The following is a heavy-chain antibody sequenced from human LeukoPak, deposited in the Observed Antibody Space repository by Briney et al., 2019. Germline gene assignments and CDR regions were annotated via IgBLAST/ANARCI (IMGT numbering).Heavy chain of an antibody. D-gene: IGHD3-16*01. CDR3: ARLRFKNPDY. Sequence: SETLSLTCSVSGGIVSSSNYYWGWIRQPPGKGLEWIGSIYYGGSTYQNPSLESRVTISVDTSKNQFSLKLSSVTAADTAVYYCARLRFKNPDYWGQGTLVTVSS. CDR2: IYYGGST. CDR1: GGIVSSSNYY. V-gene: IGHV4-39*01. J-gene: IGHJ4*02.